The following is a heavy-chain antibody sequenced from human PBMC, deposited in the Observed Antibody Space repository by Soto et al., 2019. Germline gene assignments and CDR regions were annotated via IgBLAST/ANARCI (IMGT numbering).Heavy chain of an antibody. Sequence: SLRLCCAASGLIVSSFVTHCVRQAPGKGLEWVAHIWYDGSNTYYSDSVKGRFTISRDNSRNTLYLQMNSLRDEDTAVYHCVRDLLGSGGHFDYWGQGTPVTVSS. CDR1: GLIVSSFV. D-gene: IGHD7-27*01. CDR3: VRDLLGSGGHFDY. CDR2: IWYDGSNT. V-gene: IGHV3-33*01. J-gene: IGHJ4*02.